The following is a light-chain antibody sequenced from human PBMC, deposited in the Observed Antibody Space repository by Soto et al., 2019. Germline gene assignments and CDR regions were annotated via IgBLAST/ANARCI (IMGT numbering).Light chain of an antibody. Sequence: QAVVTQEPSLTVSPGGTVTLTCGSSTGAVTSGHYPYWFQQRPGHAPRTLIYDTTNKHSWTPARFSGSLLGGKAALTLSGAQPEDEADYYCLLSFSVADVVFGGGTQLTVL. CDR3: LLSFSVADVV. CDR1: TGAVTSGHY. CDR2: DTT. V-gene: IGLV7-46*01. J-gene: IGLJ2*01.